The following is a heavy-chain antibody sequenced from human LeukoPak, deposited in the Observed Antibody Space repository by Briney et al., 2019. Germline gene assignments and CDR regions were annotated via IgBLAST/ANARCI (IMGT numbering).Heavy chain of an antibody. J-gene: IGHJ5*02. CDR1: GFSFSSYAM. V-gene: IGHV4-4*02. D-gene: IGHD3-10*01. CDR2: IYHSGST. Sequence: GSLRLSCAASGFSFSSYAMSWVRQPPGKGLEWIGEIYHSGSTNYNPSLKSRVTISVDKSKNQFSLKLSSVTAADTAVYYWARGSSGFGELLTWFDPWGQGTLVTVSS. CDR3: ARGSSGFGELLTWFDP.